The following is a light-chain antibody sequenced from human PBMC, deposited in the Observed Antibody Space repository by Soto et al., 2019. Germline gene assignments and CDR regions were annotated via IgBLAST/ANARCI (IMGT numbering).Light chain of an antibody. CDR1: SSDIGDYNY. CDR3: TSFTSSSTLVV. V-gene: IGLV2-14*01. J-gene: IGLJ1*01. CDR2: EVT. Sequence: QSVLTQPASVSGSPGQSITISCTGTSSDIGDYNYVSWYQQHPGIAPKLMIYEVTNRPSGVSNRFSGSKSGNTASLTISGLQAEDEADYYCTSFTSSSTLVVFGTGTKVTVL.